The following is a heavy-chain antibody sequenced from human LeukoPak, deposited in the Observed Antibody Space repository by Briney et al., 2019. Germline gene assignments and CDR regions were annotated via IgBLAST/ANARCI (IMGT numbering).Heavy chain of an antibody. CDR1: GFTFSSYA. J-gene: IGHJ6*03. CDR3: AKEYNYYYMDV. V-gene: IGHV3-23*01. Sequence: GGSLRLSGAASGFTFSSYAMNWVRKAPGKGLEWVSTISGSGSITYYADPVQGRFTISRDNSKNTLYLQMKSLRVEDTAVYYCAKEYNYYYMDVWGKGTTVTVSS. CDR2: ISGSGSIT.